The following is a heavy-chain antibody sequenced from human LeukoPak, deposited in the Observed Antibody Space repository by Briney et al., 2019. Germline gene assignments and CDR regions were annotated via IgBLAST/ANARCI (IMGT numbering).Heavy chain of an antibody. CDR1: GFTFSRYA. J-gene: IGHJ1*01. CDR2: ISGGGDIT. Sequence: GGSLRLSCAASGFTFSRYAMSWVRQAPGKGLEWVSAISGGGDITYYADSVKGRFTISRDNSKNTLFLQMNSLRAEDTAVYYCAKHIYGVVSIQQWGQGTLVTVSS. V-gene: IGHV3-23*01. CDR3: AKHIYGVVSIQQ. D-gene: IGHD3-3*01.